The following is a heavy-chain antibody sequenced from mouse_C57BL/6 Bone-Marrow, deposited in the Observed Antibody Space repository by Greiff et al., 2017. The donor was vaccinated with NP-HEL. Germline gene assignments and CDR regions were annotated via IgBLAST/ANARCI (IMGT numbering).Heavy chain of an antibody. CDR2: INPNNGGT. CDR1: GYTFTDYY. D-gene: IGHD1-1*01. J-gene: IGHJ3*01. V-gene: IGHV1-26*01. CDR3: ARSEGPADLTGAY. Sequence: VQLQQSGPELVKPGASVKISCKASGYTFTDYYMNWVKQSHGKSLEWIGDINPNNGGTSYNQKFKGKATLTVDKSSSTAYMELRSLTSEDSAVYYCARSEGPADLTGAYWGQGTLVTVSA.